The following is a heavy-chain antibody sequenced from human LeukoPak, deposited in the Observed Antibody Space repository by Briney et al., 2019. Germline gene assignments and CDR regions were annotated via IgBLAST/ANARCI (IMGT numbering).Heavy chain of an antibody. Sequence: SETLSLTCTVSHVSISTYYWSWIRQPPGKGLEWMGYIHYTGSTNYNPSLKSRVTISVDTSKRQVYLTLRSVTAADTAVYYCARDYGRSRAGFDYWGQGTLVTVSS. J-gene: IGHJ4*02. CDR2: IHYTGST. V-gene: IGHV4-59*01. CDR3: ARDYGRSRAGFDY. CDR1: HVSISTYY. D-gene: IGHD6-13*01.